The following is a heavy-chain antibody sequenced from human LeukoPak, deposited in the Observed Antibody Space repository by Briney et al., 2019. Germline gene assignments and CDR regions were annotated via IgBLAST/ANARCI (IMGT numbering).Heavy chain of an antibody. D-gene: IGHD2-21*01. CDR3: ARSSRTTPVVAKDY. J-gene: IGHJ4*02. CDR1: GYTFTDYY. Sequence: ASVKVSCKASGYTFTDYYMHWVRQAPGQGLEWMGWINPNSGGTNYAQKFQGRVTMTRDTSISTAYMELSRLRSDDTAVYYCARSSRTTPVVAKDYWGQGTLVTVSS. CDR2: INPNSGGT. V-gene: IGHV1-2*02.